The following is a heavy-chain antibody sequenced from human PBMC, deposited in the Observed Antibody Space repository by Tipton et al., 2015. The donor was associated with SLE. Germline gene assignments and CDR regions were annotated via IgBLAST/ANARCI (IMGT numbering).Heavy chain of an antibody. CDR1: GGSLSHYY. Sequence: TLSLTCTVSGGSLSHYYWNWIRQPPGKGLEQIGYISDSGSTSYNPSLKSRVTISVDTSKNQFFLKLSSVTAADTAVYYCARDGDLSMVDYWGQGTLVSVSS. D-gene: IGHD7-27*01. V-gene: IGHV4-59*01. CDR2: ISDSGST. J-gene: IGHJ4*02. CDR3: ARDGDLSMVDY.